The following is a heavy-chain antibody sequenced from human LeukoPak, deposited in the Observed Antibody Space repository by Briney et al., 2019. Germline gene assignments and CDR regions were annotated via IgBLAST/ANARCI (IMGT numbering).Heavy chain of an antibody. V-gene: IGHV3-7*01. CDR2: IKQDGSEK. Sequence: GGSLRLSCAASGFTLSSFWMSWVRQAPGKGLEWVANIKQDGSEKYYVDSVKGRFTISRDNAKNSLYLQMNSLRAEDTAVYYCAREDNDILTGYYVWASYYFDYWGQGTLVTVSS. D-gene: IGHD3-9*01. CDR3: AREDNDILTGYYVWASYYFDY. J-gene: IGHJ4*02. CDR1: GFTLSSFW.